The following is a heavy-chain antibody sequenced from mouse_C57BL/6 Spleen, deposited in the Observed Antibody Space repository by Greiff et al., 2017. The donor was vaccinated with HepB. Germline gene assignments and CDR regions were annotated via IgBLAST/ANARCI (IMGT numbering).Heavy chain of an antibody. CDR1: GYTFTSYW. CDR2: INPSSGYT. CDR3: ARRFGDYDGAMDY. Sequence: QVQLQQSGAELAKPGASVKLSCKASGYTFTSYWMHWVKQRPGQGREWIGYINPSSGYTKYNQKFKDKATLTADKSSSTAYMQLSSLTYEDSAVYYCARRFGDYDGAMDYWGQGTSVTVSS. D-gene: IGHD2-4*01. J-gene: IGHJ4*01. V-gene: IGHV1-7*01.